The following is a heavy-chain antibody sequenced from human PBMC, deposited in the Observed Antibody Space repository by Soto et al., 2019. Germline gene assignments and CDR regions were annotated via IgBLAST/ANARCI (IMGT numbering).Heavy chain of an antibody. CDR3: ARMLAVNYDYDYVDV. D-gene: IGHD3-22*01. CDR1: GFSLRNARMG. Sequence: QVTLKESGPVLVKPTETLTLTCTVSGFSLRNARMGVSWIRQPPGKALEWLAHILSSDEKSYNTSLKGRLTLSQDTSKSQVVLTMTNMDPVDTATYFCARMLAVNYDYDYVDVWGEGTTVTVSS. V-gene: IGHV2-26*01. CDR2: ILSSDEK. J-gene: IGHJ6*03.